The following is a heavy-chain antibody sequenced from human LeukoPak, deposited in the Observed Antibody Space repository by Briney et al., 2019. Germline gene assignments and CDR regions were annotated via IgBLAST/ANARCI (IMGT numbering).Heavy chain of an antibody. CDR1: GGSISSSSYY. V-gene: IGHV4-39*01. CDR2: IYYSGST. CDR3: ARLGHSVTYYVDHYYFDY. J-gene: IGHJ4*02. D-gene: IGHD1-26*01. Sequence: NPSETLSLTCTVSGGSISSSSYYWGWIRQPPGKGLEWIGTIYYSGSTYYNPSLKNRVTISVDTSKNQFSLELSSVTATDTAVYYCARLGHSVTYYVDHYYFDYWGQGTLVTVSS.